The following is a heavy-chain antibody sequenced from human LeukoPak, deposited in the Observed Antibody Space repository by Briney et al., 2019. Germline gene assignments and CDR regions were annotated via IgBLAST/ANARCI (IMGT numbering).Heavy chain of an antibody. CDR1: GFTFSGYA. Sequence: GGSLRLSCAASGFTFSGYAMSWIRQAPGKGLEWVSTIGSDSSYTYYTDSVKGRFTNSRDNSKNTVYLQMNSLRVDDTAVYYCADPGAQADFWGLGTLVTVSS. V-gene: IGHV3-23*01. D-gene: IGHD7-27*01. CDR2: IGSDSSYT. J-gene: IGHJ4*02. CDR3: ADPGAQADF.